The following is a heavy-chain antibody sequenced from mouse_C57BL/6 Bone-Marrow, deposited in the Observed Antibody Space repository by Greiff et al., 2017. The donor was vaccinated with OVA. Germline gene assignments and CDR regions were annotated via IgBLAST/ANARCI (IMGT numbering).Heavy chain of an antibody. V-gene: IGHV1-76*01. CDR1: GYTFTDYY. CDR2: IYPGSGNT. CDR3: ARFITYWYFDV. D-gene: IGHD1-1*01. J-gene: IGHJ1*03. Sequence: QVQLQQSGAELVRPGASVKLSCKASGYTFTDYYINWVKQRPGQGLEWIARIYPGSGNTYYNEKFKGKATLTAEKSSSTAYMQLSSLTSEDSAVYFCARFITYWYFDVWGTGTTVTVSS.